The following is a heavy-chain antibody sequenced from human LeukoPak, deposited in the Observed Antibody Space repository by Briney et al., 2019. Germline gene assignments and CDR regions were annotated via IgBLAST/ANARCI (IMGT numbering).Heavy chain of an antibody. CDR2: ISGSGGLA. CDR3: ANGVWELLAGSDY. J-gene: IGHJ4*02. CDR1: GFTFSNSA. V-gene: IGHV3-23*01. Sequence: PGGSLRLSCAASGFTFSNSAMSWVRQAPGKGLEWVSAISGSGGLASFADSVKGRFTISRDNSKNTLYLQMNSLRGEDTAVYYCANGVWELLAGSDYWGQGTLVTVSS. D-gene: IGHD1-26*01.